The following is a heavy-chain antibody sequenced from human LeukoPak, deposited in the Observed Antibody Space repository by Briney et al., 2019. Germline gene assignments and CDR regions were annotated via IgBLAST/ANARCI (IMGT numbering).Heavy chain of an antibody. V-gene: IGHV4-30-2*01. CDR1: GGSISSGLYS. Sequence: SSQTLSLTCDVSGGSISSGLYSWSWIRQPLGKGLEWIGYIYHTGSTYHNPSLKSRVTISVDTSKNQFSLRLSSVTAADTAVYYCARLQYCSGTSCYWFDPWGQGTLVTVSS. J-gene: IGHJ5*02. D-gene: IGHD2-2*01. CDR2: IYHTGST. CDR3: ARLQYCSGTSCYWFDP.